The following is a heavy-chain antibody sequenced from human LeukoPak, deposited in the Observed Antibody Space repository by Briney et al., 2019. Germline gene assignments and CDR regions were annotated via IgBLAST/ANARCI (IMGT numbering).Heavy chain of an antibody. J-gene: IGHJ4*02. CDR2: INPNSGGT. CDR3: ARGVSYGSYYFDY. V-gene: IGHV1-2*02. CDR1: GYTFTGYY. Sequence: ASVKVSCKASGYTFTGYYIHWVRQAPGQGLEWMGWINPNSGGTNYAQKFQGRVTMTRDTSISTAYMELSRLRSDDTAVYYCARGVSYGSYYFDYWGQGTLVTVSS. D-gene: IGHD5-18*01.